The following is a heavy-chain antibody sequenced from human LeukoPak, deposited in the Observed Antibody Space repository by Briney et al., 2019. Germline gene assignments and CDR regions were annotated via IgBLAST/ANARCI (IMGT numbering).Heavy chain of an antibody. CDR2: TWYDGSYK. Sequence: GGSLRLSCAASGFTFSSYGMHWVRQAPGKRLEWVAVTWYDGSYKYYGDSVKGRFTISRDNSKNTLYLQMASLRVEDTAVYYCARQFDGSHPNAFDIWGQGTMVTVSS. J-gene: IGHJ3*02. CDR1: GFTFSSYG. D-gene: IGHD1-26*01. V-gene: IGHV3-33*01. CDR3: ARQFDGSHPNAFDI.